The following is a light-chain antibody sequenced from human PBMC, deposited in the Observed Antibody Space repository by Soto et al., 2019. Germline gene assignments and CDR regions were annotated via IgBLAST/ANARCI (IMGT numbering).Light chain of an antibody. CDR1: HIGSKS. CDR2: DDS. J-gene: IGLJ2*01. Sequence: SYELTQPPSVAVAPGQTATITCGGKHIGSKSVHWYQQKAGQAPVLAVYDDSNRPSGIPERFSGSNSGDTATLTISRVEAGDEADYYCQVWDGSDNHVVFGGGTQLTVL. V-gene: IGLV3-21*02. CDR3: QVWDGSDNHVV.